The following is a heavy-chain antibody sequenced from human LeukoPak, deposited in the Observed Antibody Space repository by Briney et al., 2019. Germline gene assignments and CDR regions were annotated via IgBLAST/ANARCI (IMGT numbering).Heavy chain of an antibody. CDR1: GGTFSSYA. J-gene: IGHJ3*02. CDR2: IIPIFGTA. Sequence: ASVKVSCKASGGTFSSYAISWVRPAPGQGLEWMGGIIPIFGTANYAQKFQGRVTITADESTSTAYMELSSLRSEDTAVYYCASCPTPYDAFDIWGQGTMVTVSS. CDR3: ASCPTPYDAFDI. V-gene: IGHV1-69*13.